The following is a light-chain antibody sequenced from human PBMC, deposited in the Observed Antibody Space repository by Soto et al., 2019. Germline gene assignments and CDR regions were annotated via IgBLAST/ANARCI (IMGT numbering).Light chain of an antibody. J-gene: IGKJ1*01. Sequence: DIQMTQSPSSVSASVGDRVTITCRASQGISTDLAWYQQKPGKVPKLLIYSASNLQSAVPSRFSGSGSGTDFTLTISSLQPEEVATYYCQKYNSAQRTGGQGTNVEIK. CDR3: QKYNSAQRT. CDR1: QGISTD. CDR2: SAS. V-gene: IGKV1-27*01.